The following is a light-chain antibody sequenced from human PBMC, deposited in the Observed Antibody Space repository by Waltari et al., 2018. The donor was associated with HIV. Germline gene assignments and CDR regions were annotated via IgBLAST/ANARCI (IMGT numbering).Light chain of an antibody. V-gene: IGKV3-15*01. J-gene: IGKJ2*01. Sequence: EIVMTQSPATLSVSPGERATLSCRASQSVNNNLAWYQQKPGQAPRLLIYRASTRATGVPARFSGSGSGTDFTLTISSLQSEDFAVYYCQQYDNWPPYTFGQGTKLEIK. CDR2: RAS. CDR3: QQYDNWPPYT. CDR1: QSVNNN.